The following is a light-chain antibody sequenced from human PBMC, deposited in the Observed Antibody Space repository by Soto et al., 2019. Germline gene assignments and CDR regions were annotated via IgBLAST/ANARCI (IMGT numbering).Light chain of an antibody. CDR1: QSVSSN. CDR2: GAS. Sequence: EKVMTQSPATLSVSPGERATLSCRASQSVSSNFAWYQQKPGQAPRLLIYGASSRATDIPGRFSGSGSGTEFTLTISSLQSEDFAVYYCQQYDNWPITFGQGTRLEIK. CDR3: QQYDNWPIT. J-gene: IGKJ5*01. V-gene: IGKV3-15*01.